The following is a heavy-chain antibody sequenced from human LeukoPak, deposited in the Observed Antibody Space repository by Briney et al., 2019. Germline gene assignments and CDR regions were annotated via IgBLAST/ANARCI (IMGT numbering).Heavy chain of an antibody. CDR1: GYTFTGYY. CDR3: ARSRGRHIAAAGWAIDY. Sequence: ASVKVSCKASGYTFTGYYMHWVRQAPGQGLEWMGWINPNSGGTNYAQKSQGRVTMTRDTSISTAYMELSRLRSDDTAVYYCARSRGRHIAAAGWAIDYWGQGTLVTVSS. D-gene: IGHD6-13*01. CDR2: INPNSGGT. V-gene: IGHV1-2*02. J-gene: IGHJ4*02.